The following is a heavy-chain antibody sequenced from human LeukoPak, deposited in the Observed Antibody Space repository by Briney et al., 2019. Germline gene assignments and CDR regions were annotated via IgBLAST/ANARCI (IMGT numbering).Heavy chain of an antibody. CDR2: IYTSGST. CDR3: ARGSLIAAAGGWFWFDP. D-gene: IGHD6-13*01. V-gene: IGHV4-4*07. Sequence: SETLSLTCTVSGGSISSYYWSWIRQPAGKGLEWIGRIYTSGSTNYNPSLKSRVTMSVDTSKNQFSLKLSSVTAADTAVYYCARGSLIAAAGGWFWFDPWGQGTLVTVSS. J-gene: IGHJ5*02. CDR1: GGSISSYY.